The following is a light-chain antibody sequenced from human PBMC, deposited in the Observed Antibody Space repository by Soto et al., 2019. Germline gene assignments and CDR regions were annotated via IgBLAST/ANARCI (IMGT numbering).Light chain of an antibody. CDR2: DVS. V-gene: IGLV2-14*03. J-gene: IGLJ2*01. Sequence: QSPLTQPASLSGSPGQSITISGSGTSSDVGGYNYVSWYQQHPGKAPKLMIYDVSYRPSGVSNRFSGSKSGNTASLPISGLQAEDEADYYCSSYTSSSTLVFGGGTKLTVL. CDR3: SSYTSSSTLV. CDR1: SSDVGGYNY.